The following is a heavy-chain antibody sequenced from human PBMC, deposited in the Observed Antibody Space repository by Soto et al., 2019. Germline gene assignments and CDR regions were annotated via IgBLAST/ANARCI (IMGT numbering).Heavy chain of an antibody. J-gene: IGHJ6*02. CDR2: LSHSGSS. CDR3: ARLSRFVPVVTACSRTMDV. Sequence: SETLSLTCTVSGASVSTIGYSWSRIRQPTGKGLEWIGWLSHSGSSDYNPSLKSRVTTSGDTSKNHFSLRLGSVTAADTATYYCARLSRFVPVVTACSRTMDVWDQGTTLTVS. D-gene: IGHD3-22*01. V-gene: IGHV4-61*03. CDR1: GASVSTIGYS.